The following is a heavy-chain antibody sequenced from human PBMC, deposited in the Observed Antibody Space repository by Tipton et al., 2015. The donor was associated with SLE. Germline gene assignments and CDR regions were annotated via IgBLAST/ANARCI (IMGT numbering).Heavy chain of an antibody. CDR2: IYYSGST. J-gene: IGHJ6*02. CDR3: ARQRRLLRYYYGMDV. Sequence: TLSLTCTVSGGSISSHYWSWIRQPPGKGLEWIGYIYYSGSTNYNPSLKSRVTISVDTSKNQFSLRLSSVTAADTAVYYCARQRRLLRYYYGMDVWGQGTTVTVSS. V-gene: IGHV4-59*08. D-gene: IGHD4-17*01. CDR1: GGSISSHY.